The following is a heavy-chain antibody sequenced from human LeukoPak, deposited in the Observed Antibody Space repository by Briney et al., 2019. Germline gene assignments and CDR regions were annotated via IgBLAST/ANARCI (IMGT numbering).Heavy chain of an antibody. CDR2: FDPEDGET. V-gene: IGHV1-24*01. CDR1: GGTFSSYA. J-gene: IGHJ4*02. Sequence: ASVKVSCKASGGTFSSYAISWVRQAPGKGLEWMGGFDPEDGETIYAQKFQGRVTMTEDTSTDTAYMELSSLRSEDTAVYYCATEMAVAGTGVFDYWGQGTLVTVSS. CDR3: ATEMAVAGTGVFDY. D-gene: IGHD6-19*01.